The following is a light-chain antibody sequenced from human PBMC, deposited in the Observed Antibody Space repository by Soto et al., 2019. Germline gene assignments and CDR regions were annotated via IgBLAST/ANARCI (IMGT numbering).Light chain of an antibody. Sequence: QSALTQPASVSGSPGQSITISCTGTSSDVGGYNYVSWYQQHPGKAPKVMIYDVSDRPSGVSNRFSGSKSGNTASLTISGLQAEDEADYYCSSYTSSSTLFVFGGGTKLTVL. V-gene: IGLV2-14*03. CDR1: SSDVGGYNY. J-gene: IGLJ2*01. CDR3: SSYTSSSTLFV. CDR2: DVS.